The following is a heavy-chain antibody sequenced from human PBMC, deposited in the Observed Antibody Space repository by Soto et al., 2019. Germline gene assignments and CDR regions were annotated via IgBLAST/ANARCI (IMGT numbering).Heavy chain of an antibody. CDR2: IWYDGNNK. Sequence: QVQLVESGGGVVQPGKSLKLACAASGFVFSRFGMHWASQAPGKRLEWVAVIWYDGNNKYYGESVKGRFTISRDNSKNSVYLQMSSLGIDDTAVYYCVRDDGTAADGPYFHYALDVWGKGTTVTVSS. J-gene: IGHJ6*04. CDR1: GFVFSRFG. CDR3: VRDDGTAADGPYFHYALDV. D-gene: IGHD6-25*01. V-gene: IGHV3-33*08.